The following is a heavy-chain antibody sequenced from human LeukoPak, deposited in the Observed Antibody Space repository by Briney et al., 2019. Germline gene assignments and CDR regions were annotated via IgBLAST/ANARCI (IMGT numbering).Heavy chain of an antibody. V-gene: IGHV4-34*01. CDR1: GGSFSGCY. Sequence: SETLSLTCAVYGGSFSGCYWSWIRQPPGKGLEWIGEINHSGSTNYNPSLKSRVTISVDTSKNQFSLKLSSVTAADTAVYYCARAAGIAAAGTENYYFDYWGQGTLVTVSS. CDR2: INHSGST. CDR3: ARAAGIAAAGTENYYFDY. J-gene: IGHJ4*02. D-gene: IGHD6-13*01.